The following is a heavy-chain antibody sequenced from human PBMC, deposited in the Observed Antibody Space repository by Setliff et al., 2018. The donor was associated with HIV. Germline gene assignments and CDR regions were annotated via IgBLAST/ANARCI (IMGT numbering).Heavy chain of an antibody. Sequence: PSETLSLTCTVSGDSIISVGYYWSWIRQHPGKGLEWIGYIYYSGNTYYSPSLKSRLTISVDTSKNQFSLKLRSVTAADTAVYYCARDLVAAFDIWGQGTMVTVSS. CDR3: ARDLVAAFDI. CDR1: GDSIISVGYY. CDR2: IYYSGNT. J-gene: IGHJ3*02. V-gene: IGHV4-31*03.